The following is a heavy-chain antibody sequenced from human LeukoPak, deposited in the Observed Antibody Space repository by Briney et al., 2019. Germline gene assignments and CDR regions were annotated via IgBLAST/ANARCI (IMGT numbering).Heavy chain of an antibody. V-gene: IGHV1-2*02. CDR1: GYTFTAYY. CDR3: ARGPTLGLDI. Sequence: GASVKVSCRASGYTFTAYYIHWVRQAPGQGLEWMGWINPNNGYTSLPQRFQGRVTMTRDTSIITAYMELSSLTSDDTGMHYCARGPTLGLDIWGQGTMVTVSS. CDR2: INPNNGYT. J-gene: IGHJ3*02.